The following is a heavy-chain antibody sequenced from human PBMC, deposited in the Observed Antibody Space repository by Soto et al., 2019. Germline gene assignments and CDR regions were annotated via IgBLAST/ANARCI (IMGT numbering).Heavy chain of an antibody. CDR1: GFTFDDYA. Sequence: EVQLVESGGGLVQPGRSLRLSCAASGFTFDDYAMHWVRQVPGKGPEWVSGISWNRGSRGYAESVRGRFTISRDNAKNSLYLLMNSLRAEDTALYSCAKSKGELEILMTTVTTFWGPFHIWGQGTMVTVSS. V-gene: IGHV3-9*01. J-gene: IGHJ3*02. CDR3: AKSKGELEILMTTVTTFWGPFHI. CDR2: ISWNRGSR. D-gene: IGHD4-17*01.